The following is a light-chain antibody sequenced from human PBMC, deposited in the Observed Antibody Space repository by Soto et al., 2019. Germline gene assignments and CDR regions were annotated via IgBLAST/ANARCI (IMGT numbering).Light chain of an antibody. CDR3: AAWYYSLTAHV. V-gene: IGLV1-44*01. CDR2: NNN. Sequence: QSVLTQPPSASGTPGQRVTISCSGSSSNIGGRTVNWYQQLPGTAPRLLIFNNNQRPSGVPDRFSGSKSGTSASLAITGLQSEDEADYYCAAWYYSLTAHVFGVGTKLTVL. CDR1: SSNIGGRT. J-gene: IGLJ2*01.